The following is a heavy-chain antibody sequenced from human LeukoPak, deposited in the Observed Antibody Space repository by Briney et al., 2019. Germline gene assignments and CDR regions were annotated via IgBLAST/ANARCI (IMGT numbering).Heavy chain of an antibody. CDR3: ARDVYGPPNANEYYFDY. Sequence: SQTLSLTCAISGDSVSSNSAAWNWIRQSPSRGLEWLGRTYYRSKWYNDYAVSVKSRITINPDTSKNQFSLQLNSVTPEDTAVYYCARDVYGPPNANEYYFDYWGQGTLVTVSS. D-gene: IGHD3-10*01. CDR1: GDSVSSNSAA. V-gene: IGHV6-1*01. CDR2: TYYRSKWYN. J-gene: IGHJ4*02.